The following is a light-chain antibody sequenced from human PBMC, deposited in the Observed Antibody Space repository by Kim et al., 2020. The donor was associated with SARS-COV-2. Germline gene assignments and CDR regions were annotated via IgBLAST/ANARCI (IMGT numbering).Light chain of an antibody. CDR1: SSDVGGYNY. Sequence: GQSLTIPCTGTSSDVGGYNYVSWYQQHPGKAPKLMIYDVSNRPSGVSNRFSGSKSGNTASLTISGLQAEDEADYYCSSYTSGSTLVFGGGTQLTVL. V-gene: IGLV2-14*03. CDR2: DVS. J-gene: IGLJ2*01. CDR3: SSYTSGSTLV.